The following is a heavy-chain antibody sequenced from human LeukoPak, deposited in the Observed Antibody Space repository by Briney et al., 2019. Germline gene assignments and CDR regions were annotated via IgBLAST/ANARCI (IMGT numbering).Heavy chain of an antibody. Sequence: SETLSLTCTVSGGSISSSSYYWGWIRQPPGKGLEWIGSIFYSGSTYYNPSLKSRVTISVDTSKTEFALKLSSVTAADTAVYSCARGRRGYSSSWFGPAFDPWGQGTLVTVSS. CDR2: IFYSGST. CDR3: ARGRRGYSSSWFGPAFDP. CDR1: GGSISSSSYY. D-gene: IGHD6-13*01. V-gene: IGHV4-39*01. J-gene: IGHJ5*02.